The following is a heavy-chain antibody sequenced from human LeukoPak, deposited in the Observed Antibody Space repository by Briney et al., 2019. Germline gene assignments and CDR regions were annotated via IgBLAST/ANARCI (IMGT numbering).Heavy chain of an antibody. J-gene: IGHJ4*02. CDR3: ARGENSGGTDY. Sequence: PSETLSLTCAVYGGSFSGYYWSWIRQPPGKGLEWIGEINHSGSTNYNPSLKSRVTISVDTSKNQFSLKLSSVTAADTAVYYCARGENSGGTDYWGQGTLVTVSS. CDR1: GGSFSGYY. D-gene: IGHD2-15*01. V-gene: IGHV4-34*01. CDR2: INHSGST.